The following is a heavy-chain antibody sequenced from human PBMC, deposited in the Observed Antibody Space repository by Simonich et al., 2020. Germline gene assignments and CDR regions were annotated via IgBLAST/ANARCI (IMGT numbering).Heavy chain of an antibody. CDR1: GGSISSSY. Sequence: QVQLQESGPGLVKPSETLSLPCTVPGGSISSSYWSWIRQPPGKGLEWIGYIYYSGSTNYNPSLKSRVTISVDTSKNQFSLKLSSVTAADTAVYYWASSLGYYYYYYGMDVWGQGTTVTVSS. CDR2: IYYSGST. J-gene: IGHJ6*02. V-gene: IGHV4-59*08. CDR3: ASSLGYYYYYYGMDV. D-gene: IGHD1-26*01.